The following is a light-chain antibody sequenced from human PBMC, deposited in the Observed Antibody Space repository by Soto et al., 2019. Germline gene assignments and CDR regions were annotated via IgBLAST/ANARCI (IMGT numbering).Light chain of an antibody. CDR2: DVS. CDR3: TSYTSSNTLYV. J-gene: IGLJ1*01. Sequence: QSVLTQPASVSGSPGQSITISCTGTSSDVGAYYFVSWYQQHPDKAPKLMIYDVSNRPSGVSGRFSGSKSRNTASLTISGLLAEDEADYYCTSYTSSNTLYVFGTGTKVTV. CDR1: SSDVGAYYF. V-gene: IGLV2-14*01.